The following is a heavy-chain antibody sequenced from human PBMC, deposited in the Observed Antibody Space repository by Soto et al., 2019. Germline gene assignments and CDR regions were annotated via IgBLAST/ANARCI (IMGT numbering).Heavy chain of an antibody. J-gene: IGHJ6*02. D-gene: IGHD6-13*01. Sequence: ASVKVSCKASGYTFTGYYMHWVRQAPGQGLEWMGWINPNSGGTNYAQKFQGRVTMTEDTSTDTAYMELSSLRSEDTAVYYCATAEGIAAADYGMDVWGQGTTVTVSS. CDR2: INPNSGGT. V-gene: IGHV1-2*02. CDR1: GYTFTGYY. CDR3: ATAEGIAAADYGMDV.